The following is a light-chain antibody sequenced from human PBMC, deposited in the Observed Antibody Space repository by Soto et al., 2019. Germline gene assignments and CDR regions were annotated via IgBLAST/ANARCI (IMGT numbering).Light chain of an antibody. V-gene: IGKV1-33*01. Sequence: DIQMTQSPSSLSASVGARVSITCQASEDIRTSLSWFQHKPGRAPKLLIYGASYLETGVPSRFRGSGSGKDFTLTISSLQPEDIATYYCQPYNNLPPFTFGPGTIVDVK. CDR3: QPYNNLPPFT. J-gene: IGKJ3*01. CDR2: GAS. CDR1: EDIRTS.